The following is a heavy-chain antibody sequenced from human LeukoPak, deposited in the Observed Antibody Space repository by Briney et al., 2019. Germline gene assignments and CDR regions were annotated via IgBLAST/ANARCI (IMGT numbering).Heavy chain of an antibody. CDR2: IYYSGST. CDR3: ARALYYDFWSGYFYYYYGMDV. V-gene: IGHV4-31*03. J-gene: IGHJ6*02. Sequence: PSETQSLTCTVSGGSISSGGYYWSWIRQHPGKGLEWIGYIYYSGSTYYNPSLKSRVTISVDTSKNQFSLKLSSVTAADTAVYYCARALYYDFWSGYFYYYYGMDVWGQGTTVTVSS. CDR1: GGSISSGGYY. D-gene: IGHD3-3*01.